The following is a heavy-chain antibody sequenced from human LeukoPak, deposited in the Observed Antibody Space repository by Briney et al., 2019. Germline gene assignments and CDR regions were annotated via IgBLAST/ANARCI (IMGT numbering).Heavy chain of an antibody. V-gene: IGHV4-59*01. D-gene: IGHD3-22*01. CDR3: ARDIPPDSSGYYYYAFDI. Sequence: PSETLSLTCTVSGGSISSYYWSWIRQPPGKGLEWIGYIYYSGSTNYNPSLKSRVTISVDTSKNQFSLKLSSVTAADTAVYYCARDIPPDSSGYYYYAFDIWGQGTMVTVSS. CDR1: GGSISSYY. CDR2: IYYSGST. J-gene: IGHJ3*02.